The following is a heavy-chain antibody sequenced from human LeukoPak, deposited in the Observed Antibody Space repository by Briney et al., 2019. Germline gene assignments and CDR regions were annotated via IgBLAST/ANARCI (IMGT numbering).Heavy chain of an antibody. Sequence: SETLSLTCTVSGGSLSPISSSTYYSGWIRQAPGKGLECIGSLFYRENTHYNPFLKSRATLSVDASNNQFSLKLTSVTAADAAVYFCARQLPTAAADTRGYFDYWGQGTVVTVSS. D-gene: IGHD6-25*01. CDR1: GGSLSPISSSTYY. V-gene: IGHV4-39*01. CDR3: ARQLPTAAADTRGYFDY. CDR2: LFYRENT. J-gene: IGHJ4*02.